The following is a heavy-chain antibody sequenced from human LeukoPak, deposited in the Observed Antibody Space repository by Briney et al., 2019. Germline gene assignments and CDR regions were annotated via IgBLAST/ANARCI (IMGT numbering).Heavy chain of an antibody. CDR2: INHSGST. D-gene: IGHD4-17*01. V-gene: IGHV4-34*01. CDR1: GGSFSGYY. J-gene: IGHJ4*02. CDR3: ARGLIHRTYGDYTVP. Sequence: PSETLSLTCAVYGGSFSGYYWSWIRQPPGKGLEWIGEINHSGSTNYNPSLKSRVTISVDTSKNQFSLKLSSVTAADTAVHYCARGLIHRTYGDYTVPWGQGTLVTVSS.